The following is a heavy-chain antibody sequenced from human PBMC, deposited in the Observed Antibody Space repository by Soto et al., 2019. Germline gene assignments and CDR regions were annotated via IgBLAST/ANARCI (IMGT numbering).Heavy chain of an antibody. Sequence: QITLRESGPTLVKPTQTLTLTCTFSGFSLSTNEVGVGWIRQPPGKALEWLALIYWDGDKRYRPSLKSRLTITKDTSTNEVVLTMTNMDPVDTGIYYCAHKGGRGAGMDVWGQGTTVTVSS. D-gene: IGHD2-15*01. J-gene: IGHJ6*02. V-gene: IGHV2-5*02. CDR1: GFSLSTNEVG. CDR2: IYWDGDK. CDR3: AHKGGRGAGMDV.